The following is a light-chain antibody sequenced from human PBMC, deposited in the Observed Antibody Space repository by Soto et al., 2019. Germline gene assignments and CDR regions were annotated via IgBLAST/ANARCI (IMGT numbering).Light chain of an antibody. J-gene: IGKJ1*01. V-gene: IGKV3-20*01. CDR3: LQYGSSQEP. Sequence: EIVLTQSPGTQSLSPGERATLSCRASQSVSSSYLAWYQQKPGQAPRLLIYGASSRATGIPDRFSGSGSGTDFTLTISRLEPEDFAVYYCLQYGSSQEPFGQGTKVEIK. CDR2: GAS. CDR1: QSVSSSY.